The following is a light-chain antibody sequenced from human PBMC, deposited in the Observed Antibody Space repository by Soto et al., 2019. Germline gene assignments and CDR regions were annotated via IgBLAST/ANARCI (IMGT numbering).Light chain of an antibody. V-gene: IGKV3-11*01. Sequence: EIVLTQSPVILSLSPGERATLSCRASESVGTYLAWYQQRSGQAPRLLIYDASNRATGVPARFSGSGSGTDFTLTISSLEPEDFAVYYCQQRSSWPNFGQGTRLEIK. J-gene: IGKJ5*01. CDR2: DAS. CDR1: ESVGTY. CDR3: QQRSSWPN.